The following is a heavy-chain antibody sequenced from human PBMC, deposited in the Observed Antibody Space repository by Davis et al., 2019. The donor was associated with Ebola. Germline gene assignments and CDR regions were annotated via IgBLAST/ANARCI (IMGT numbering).Heavy chain of an antibody. D-gene: IGHD5-18*01. CDR3: ARGRLWLSYYYYGMDV. V-gene: IGHV4-59*01. CDR1: GGYMNSYY. Sequence: SETLSLTCIVSGGYMNSYYWSWIRQPPGKGLEWIGYIYYSGSTNYNPSLKSRVTISVDTSKNQFSLKLSSVTAADTAVYYCARGRLWLSYYYYGMDVWGQGTTVTVSS. CDR2: IYYSGST. J-gene: IGHJ6*02.